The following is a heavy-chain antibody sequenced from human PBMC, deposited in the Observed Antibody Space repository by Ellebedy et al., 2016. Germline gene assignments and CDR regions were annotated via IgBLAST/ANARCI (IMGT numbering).Heavy chain of an antibody. CDR2: IRSKAYGGTT. J-gene: IGHJ4*02. D-gene: IGHD6-6*01. CDR3: TRDMGILSSSPSYFDY. V-gene: IGHV3-49*03. Sequence: GGSLRLSXTASGFTFGDYAMSWFRQAPGKGLEWVGFIRSKAYGGTTEYAASVKGRFTISRDDSKSIAYLQMNSLKTEDTAVYYCTRDMGILSSSPSYFDYWGQGTLVTVSS. CDR1: GFTFGDYA.